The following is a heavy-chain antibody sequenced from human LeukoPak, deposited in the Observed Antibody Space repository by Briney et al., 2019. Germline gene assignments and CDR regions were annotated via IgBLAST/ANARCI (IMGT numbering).Heavy chain of an antibody. Sequence: PSQTLSLTCTVSGGSISSGSYYWSWIRQPAGKGPEWIGRINTSGSTNYNPSLNSRVTISMDTSKNQFSLKLSSVTAADTAVYYCARETPLVRSGDIWGQGTMVTVSS. D-gene: IGHD6-25*01. CDR1: GGSISSGSYY. CDR2: INTSGST. CDR3: ARETPLVRSGDI. J-gene: IGHJ3*02. V-gene: IGHV4-61*02.